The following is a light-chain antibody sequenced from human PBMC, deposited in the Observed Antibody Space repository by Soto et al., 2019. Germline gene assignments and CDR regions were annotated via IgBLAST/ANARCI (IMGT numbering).Light chain of an antibody. CDR2: GAS. V-gene: IGKV3-20*01. Sequence: EIVLTQSPGTLSLSPGERATLSCRASQSVSNSYLAWYQQKPDEAPRLLIYGASARATGIPDRFSGSGSGTDFTLTISRLEPEDFAVYYCQQYGTSPLTFGGGTKVEIK. J-gene: IGKJ4*01. CDR1: QSVSNSY. CDR3: QQYGTSPLT.